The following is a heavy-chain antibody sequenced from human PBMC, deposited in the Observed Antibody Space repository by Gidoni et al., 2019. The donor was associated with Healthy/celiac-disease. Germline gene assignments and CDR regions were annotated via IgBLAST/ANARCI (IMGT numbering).Heavy chain of an antibody. CDR1: VFSFSTYT. J-gene: IGHJ2*01. CDR3: ARGGEGSSGHNWYFDL. CDR2: IWYDGSNK. V-gene: IGHV3-33*01. D-gene: IGHD6-19*01. Sequence: QVQLVESGGGVVQPGRSLRLSCAASVFSFSTYTMHWVRPAPGKGLEWVAVIWYDGSNKYYADSVKGRFTISRDYSKNTLYMQVNTLRAEDTAVYYCARGGEGSSGHNWYFDLWGRGTLVTVSS.